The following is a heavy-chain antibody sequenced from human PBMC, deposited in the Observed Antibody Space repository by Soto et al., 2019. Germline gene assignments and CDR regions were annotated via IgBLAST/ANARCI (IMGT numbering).Heavy chain of an antibody. Sequence: QVQLVQSGAAVKKPGSSVKVSCKASGGTFSSYTISWVRQAPGQGLEWMGRIIPILGIANYAQKFQGRVTITADKSTSTAYMELSSLRSEDTAVYYCARASIAAAGPYGMDVWGQGTTVTVSS. CDR1: GGTFSSYT. J-gene: IGHJ6*02. CDR3: ARASIAAAGPYGMDV. CDR2: IIPILGIA. D-gene: IGHD6-13*01. V-gene: IGHV1-69*02.